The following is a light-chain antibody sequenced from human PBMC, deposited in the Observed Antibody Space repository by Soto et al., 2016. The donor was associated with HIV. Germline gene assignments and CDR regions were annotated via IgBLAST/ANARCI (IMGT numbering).Light chain of an antibody. CDR2: AAS. J-gene: IGKJ1*01. CDR1: QGISSY. CDR3: QQYYSISWT. V-gene: IGKV1-8*01. Sequence: AIRMTQSPSSFSASTGDRVTITCRASQGISSYLAWYQQKPGKAPKLLIYAASTLQSGVPSRFSGSGSGTDFTLTISCLQSEDFATYYCQQYYSISWTFGQGTKVEIK.